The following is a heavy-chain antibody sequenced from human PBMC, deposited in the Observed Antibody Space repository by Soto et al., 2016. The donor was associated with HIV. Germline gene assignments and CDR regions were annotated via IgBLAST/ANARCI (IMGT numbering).Heavy chain of an antibody. CDR2: INPNSGVT. J-gene: IGHJ4*02. V-gene: IGHV1-2*02. CDR1: GYTVTGYY. CDR3: ARGLGYSNNWYKNWYLDY. Sequence: QVQLVQSGAEVKKPGASVKVSCMASGYTVTGYYMHWVRQAPGQGLEWMGWINPNSGVTNYAQKFQGRVTMTRDTPINTAYMELSGLRYDDTAVYYCARGLGYSNNWYKNWYLDYWGQGTLVTVSS. D-gene: IGHD6-13*01.